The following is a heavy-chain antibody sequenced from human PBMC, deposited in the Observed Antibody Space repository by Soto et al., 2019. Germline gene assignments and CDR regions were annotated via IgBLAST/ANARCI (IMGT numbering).Heavy chain of an antibody. J-gene: IGHJ6*02. CDR1: GFTVSSNY. D-gene: IGHD2-15*01. Sequence: GGSLRLSCAASGFTVSSNYMSWVRQAPGKGLVWVSVIYSGGSTYYADSVKGRFTISRDNSKNTLYLQMNSLRAEDTAVYYCAREGGGSLYYYYGMDVWGQGTTVTVSS. CDR3: AREGGGSLYYYYGMDV. V-gene: IGHV3-53*01. CDR2: IYSGGST.